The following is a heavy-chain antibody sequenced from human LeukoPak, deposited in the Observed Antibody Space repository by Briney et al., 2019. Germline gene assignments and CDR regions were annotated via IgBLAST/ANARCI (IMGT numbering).Heavy chain of an antibody. CDR2: MYHYGGT. J-gene: IGHJ3*02. CDR3: ASGTSNYYDSSGAWGAFDI. V-gene: IGHV4-59*01. CDR1: GGSINSDY. D-gene: IGHD3-22*01. Sequence: PSETLSLTCSVSGGSINSDYWNWIRQPPGKGLEWIGYMYHYGGTNYNPSLKSRVTISVDTSKNQFSLKLSSVTAADTAVYYCASGTSNYYDSSGAWGAFDIWGQGTMVTVSS.